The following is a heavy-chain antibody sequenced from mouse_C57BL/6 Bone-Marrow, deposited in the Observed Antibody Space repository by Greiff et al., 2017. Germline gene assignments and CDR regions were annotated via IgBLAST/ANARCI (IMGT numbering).Heavy chain of an antibody. V-gene: IGHV5-6*01. CDR2: ISSGGSYT. CDR1: GFTFSSYG. Sequence: EVQVVESGGDLVKPGGSLKLSCAASGFTFSSYGMSWVRQTPDKRLEWVATISSGGSYTYYPDSVKGRFTISRDNAKNTLYLQMSSLKSEDTAMYYCARPYYYGSSLYFDDWGQGTTLTVSS. D-gene: IGHD1-1*01. J-gene: IGHJ2*01. CDR3: ARPYYYGSSLYFDD.